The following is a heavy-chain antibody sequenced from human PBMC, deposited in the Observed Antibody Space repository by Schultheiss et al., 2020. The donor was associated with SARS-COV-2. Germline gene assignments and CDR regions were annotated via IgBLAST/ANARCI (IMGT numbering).Heavy chain of an antibody. CDR1: GGSFSGYY. V-gene: IGHV4-59*01. J-gene: IGHJ4*02. D-gene: IGHD3-3*01. CDR2: IYYSGST. CDR3: ARRLTIFGVVAFDY. Sequence: SETLSLTCAVYGGSFSGYYWSWIRQPPGKGLEWIGYIYYSGSTNYNPSLKSRVTISVDTSKNQFSLKLSSVTAADTAVYYCARRLTIFGVVAFDYWGQGTLVTVSS.